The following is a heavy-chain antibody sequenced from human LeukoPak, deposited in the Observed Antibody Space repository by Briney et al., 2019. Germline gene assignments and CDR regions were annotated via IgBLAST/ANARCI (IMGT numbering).Heavy chain of an antibody. J-gene: IGHJ4*02. CDR1: GGTFSSYA. Sequence: SVKVSCKASGGTFSSYAISWVRQAPGQGLEWMGGIIPIFGTANYAQKFQGRVTITADESTSTAYMELSSLRSDGTAVYYCARVVYGSGSYYIPFDYWGQGTLVTVSS. D-gene: IGHD3-10*01. CDR2: IIPIFGTA. CDR3: ARVVYGSGSYYIPFDY. V-gene: IGHV1-69*13.